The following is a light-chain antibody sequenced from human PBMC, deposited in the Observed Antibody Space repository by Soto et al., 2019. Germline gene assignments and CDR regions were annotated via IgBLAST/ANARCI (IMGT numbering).Light chain of an antibody. J-gene: IGKJ4*01. Sequence: DIVMTQSPDSLAVSXGXRXTINCKSSQRXLYSSNNKNYLAWYQQKPGQPPKLLIYWASTRESGVPDRFSGSGSGTDFTLTISSLQAEDVAVYYCQQYYSSPLTFGGGTKVEIK. CDR3: QQYYSSPLT. CDR1: QRXLYSSNNKNY. CDR2: WAS. V-gene: IGKV4-1*01.